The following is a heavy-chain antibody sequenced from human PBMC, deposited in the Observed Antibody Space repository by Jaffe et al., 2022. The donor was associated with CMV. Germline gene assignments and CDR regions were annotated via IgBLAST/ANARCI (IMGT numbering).Heavy chain of an antibody. CDR1: GGSFSGYY. D-gene: IGHD5-18*01. CDR2: INHSGST. J-gene: IGHJ5*02. Sequence: QVQLQQWGAGLLKPSETLSLTCAVYGGSFSGYYWSWIRQPPGKGLEWIGEINHSGSTNYNPSLKSRVTISVDTSKNQFSLKLSSVTAADTAVYYCARGSRQLWLRGGNWFDPWGQGTLVTVSS. CDR3: ARGSRQLWLRGGNWFDP. V-gene: IGHV4-34*01.